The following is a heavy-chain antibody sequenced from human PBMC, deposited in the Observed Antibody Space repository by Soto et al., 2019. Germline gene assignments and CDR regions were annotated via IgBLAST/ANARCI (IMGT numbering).Heavy chain of an antibody. Sequence: QVQLVQSGAEVKKPGSSVKVSCKASGGTFSSYAISWVRQAPGQGLEWMGGIIPIFGTANYAQKFQGRVTITADESTRTAYMELSSLRSEDTAVYSCARPMVRGFVHYGMEVWVQGTTVTVSS. CDR1: GGTFSSYA. V-gene: IGHV1-69*12. D-gene: IGHD3-10*01. CDR2: IIPIFGTA. CDR3: ARPMVRGFVHYGMEV. J-gene: IGHJ6*02.